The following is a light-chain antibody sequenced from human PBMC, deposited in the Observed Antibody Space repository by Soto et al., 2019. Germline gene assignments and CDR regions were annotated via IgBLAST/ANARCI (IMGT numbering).Light chain of an antibody. CDR1: QSISSW. V-gene: IGKV1-5*01. J-gene: IGKJ1*01. CDR3: QQYNSYLWT. Sequence: DIQMTQSLSTLSASVGSRVTITCRASQSISSWLAWYQQKPGKAPKILIYDASSLESGVPSRFSGSGYGTEFNLTISSLQTDDFATYYCQQYNSYLWTFGQGTKVDIK. CDR2: DAS.